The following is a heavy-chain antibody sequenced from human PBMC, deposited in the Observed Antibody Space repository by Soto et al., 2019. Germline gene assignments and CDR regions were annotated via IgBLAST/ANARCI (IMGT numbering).Heavy chain of an antibody. D-gene: IGHD2-2*01. CDR3: VYVVVPAAGNWFDP. CDR1: GGTFSSYA. CDR2: IIPIFGTA. J-gene: IGHJ5*02. V-gene: IGHV1-69*01. Sequence: QVQLVQSGAEVKKPGSSVKVSCKASGGTFSSYAISWVRQAPGQGIEWMGGIIPIFGTANYAQKFQGRVTITADESTSTAYMELSSLRSEDTAVYYCVYVVVPAAGNWFDPWGQGTLVTVSS.